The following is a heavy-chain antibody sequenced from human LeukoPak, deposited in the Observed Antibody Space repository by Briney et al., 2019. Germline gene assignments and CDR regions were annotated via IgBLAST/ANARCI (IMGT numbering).Heavy chain of an antibody. CDR2: ISGSGGST. D-gene: IGHD6-19*01. CDR1: GFTFGSYA. J-gene: IGHJ4*02. CDR3: AKTTAGYSSGRYPGWPVDY. Sequence: GGSLRLTCAASGFTFGSYAMYWARQAPGKGLEWVSGISGSGGSTFYADSVKGRFTISRDNSENTVYLQMNSLRADDTAVYYCAKTTAGYSSGRYPGWPVDYWGQGTLVTVSS. V-gene: IGHV3-23*01.